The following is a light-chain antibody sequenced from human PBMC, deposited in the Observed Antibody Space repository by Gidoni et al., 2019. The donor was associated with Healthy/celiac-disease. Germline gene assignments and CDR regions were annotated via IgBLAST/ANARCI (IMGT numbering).Light chain of an antibody. Sequence: EIVLTQSPATLSLSTGERDTLSFRSSQSVSSYLALYQQKPGHAPMLLIYDSSNRATGIPAIFSCSGSVSDFTLTISILWPEDFAVYFCQRRRNWPRGTFGQGTKVEIK. CDR3: QRRRNWPRGT. J-gene: IGKJ1*01. CDR1: QSVSSY. V-gene: IGKV3-11*01. CDR2: DSS.